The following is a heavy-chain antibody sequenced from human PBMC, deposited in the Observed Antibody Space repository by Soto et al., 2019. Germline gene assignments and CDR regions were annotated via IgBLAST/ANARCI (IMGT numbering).Heavy chain of an antibody. J-gene: IGHJ4*02. D-gene: IGHD3-3*01. CDR1: GFTFSSYA. CDR3: AKGEKVFGSPGGY. CDR2: ISGRGGST. V-gene: IGHV3-23*01. Sequence: EVQLLESGGGLVQPGGSLRLSCAASGFTFSSYAMSWVRQAPGKGLEWVSAISGRGGSTYYADSVKGRFTISRDNSKNTMCLQMTSLRAEDTAVYYCAKGEKVFGSPGGYWGQGTLVTVSS.